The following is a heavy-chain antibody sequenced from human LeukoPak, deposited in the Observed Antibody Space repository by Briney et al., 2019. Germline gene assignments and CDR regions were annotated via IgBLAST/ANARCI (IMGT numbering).Heavy chain of an antibody. Sequence: GGSLRLSCAASGFTFSNYGLSWVRQAPGKGLEWVSSISGSGGTTYYADSVKGRFTISRDNSKNTLYLQMNSLRAEDTAVYYCAKTYVWFYFDYWGQGILVTVSS. CDR2: ISGSGGTT. D-gene: IGHD3-16*01. CDR3: AKTYVWFYFDY. CDR1: GFTFSNYG. V-gene: IGHV3-23*01. J-gene: IGHJ4*02.